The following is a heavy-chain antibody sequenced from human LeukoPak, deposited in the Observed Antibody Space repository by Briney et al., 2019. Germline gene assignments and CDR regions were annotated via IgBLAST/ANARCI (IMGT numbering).Heavy chain of an antibody. CDR2: ISISGGST. J-gene: IGHJ3*02. D-gene: IGHD1-26*01. CDR3: ARGGSYLSAFDI. V-gene: IGHV3-23*01. CDR1: GFTFSRYV. Sequence: PGGSLRLSCTASGFTFSRYVMSWVRQAPGKGLEWVSAISISGGSTYYADSVKGRFTISRDNSKNTLYLQMNSLRAEDTAVYYCARGGSYLSAFDIWGQGTMVTVSS.